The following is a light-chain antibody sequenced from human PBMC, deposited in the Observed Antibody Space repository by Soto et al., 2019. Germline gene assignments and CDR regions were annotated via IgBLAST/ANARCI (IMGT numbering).Light chain of an antibody. CDR3: QQRSTWPPFS. V-gene: IGKV3-11*01. Sequence: EIVLTQSPATLSLSPGERATLSCRASQSVSSYLAWYQQKPGQAPRLLIYHASTRATGIPARFSGSGSGTDFTLTVSSLEPEDFAVYYCQQRSTWPPFSFGPGTKVDIK. CDR1: QSVSSY. J-gene: IGKJ3*01. CDR2: HAS.